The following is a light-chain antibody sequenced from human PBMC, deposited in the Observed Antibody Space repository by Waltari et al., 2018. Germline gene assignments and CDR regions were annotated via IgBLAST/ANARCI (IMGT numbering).Light chain of an antibody. Sequence: QSGLTRPPSVSGAPGQRVTISCTGSRSNIGAGYDVQWYQQFPGTVPKLIIYGNHNRPSGVSDRFSGSRSGTSASLAITGLQADDEADYYCQSYDKTFTGWLFGGGTKLTV. J-gene: IGLJ2*01. CDR1: RSNIGAGYD. CDR3: QSYDKTFTGWL. CDR2: GNH. V-gene: IGLV1-40*01.